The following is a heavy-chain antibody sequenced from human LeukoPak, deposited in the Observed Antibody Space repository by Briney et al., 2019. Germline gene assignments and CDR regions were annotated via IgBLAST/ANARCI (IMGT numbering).Heavy chain of an antibody. J-gene: IGHJ4*02. D-gene: IGHD2-2*01. CDR3: ARDVCSSTSCPRQFDY. CDR1: GFTFSSYA. V-gene: IGHV3-30*04. Sequence: GGSLRLSCAASGFTFSSYAMHWVRQAPGKGLEWVAVISYDGSNKYYADSAKGRFTISRDNSKNTLYLQMNSLRAEDTAVYYCARDVCSSTSCPRQFDYWGQGTLVTVSS. CDR2: ISYDGSNK.